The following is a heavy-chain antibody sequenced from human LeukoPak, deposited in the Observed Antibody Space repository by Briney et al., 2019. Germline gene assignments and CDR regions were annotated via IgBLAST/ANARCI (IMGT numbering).Heavy chain of an antibody. J-gene: IGHJ4*02. CDR3: AREGRGYSYAFEY. D-gene: IGHD5-18*01. CDR1: GFSFKNAW. CDR2: IKGKTDGGTT. V-gene: IGHV3-15*01. Sequence: GGSLRLSCAASGFSFKNAWMSWVRQAPGKGLEWVGRIKGKTDGGTTDYAAPVKGRFTISRDESKDTLYVQMNSLKTEDTAVYYCAREGRGYSYAFEYWGQGTLVTVSS.